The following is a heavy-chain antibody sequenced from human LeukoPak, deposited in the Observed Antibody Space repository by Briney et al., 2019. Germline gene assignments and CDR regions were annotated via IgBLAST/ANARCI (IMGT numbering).Heavy chain of an antibody. V-gene: IGHV4-59*01. Sequence: SETLSLTCTVSGGSISGYYWSWIRQPPGKGLEWIGYIYYSGSTSYNPSLKSRVTISVDTSKNQFSLKLSSVTAADTAVYYCARDLLLSSVFDPWGQGTLVTVSS. CDR1: GGSISGYY. CDR2: IYYSGST. J-gene: IGHJ5*02. CDR3: ARDLLLSSVFDP. D-gene: IGHD3-10*01.